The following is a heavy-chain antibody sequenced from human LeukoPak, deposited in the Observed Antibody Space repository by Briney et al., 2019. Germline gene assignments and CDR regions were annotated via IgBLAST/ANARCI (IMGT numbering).Heavy chain of an antibody. J-gene: IGHJ5*02. CDR1: GFTFSGSA. Sequence: GGSLRLPCAASGFTFSGSAIHWVRQSSGKGLEWVGQIDKKDKGYATATAYAASVKGRFTISRDDSINTAYLQMKSLKTEDTALYYCTRDSGTYNWFDPWGQGTLVTASS. V-gene: IGHV3-73*01. CDR3: TRDSGTYNWFDP. D-gene: IGHD1-26*01. CDR2: IDKKDKGYATAT.